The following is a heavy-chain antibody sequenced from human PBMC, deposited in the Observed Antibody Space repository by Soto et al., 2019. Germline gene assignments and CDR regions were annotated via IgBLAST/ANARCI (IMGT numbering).Heavy chain of an antibody. V-gene: IGHV1-69*01. J-gene: IGHJ6*02. CDR1: GVSFNNNG. CDR2: VSPPFRTS. CDR3: ARVLYYGSGSYSPYGMDV. D-gene: IGHD3-10*01. Sequence: QVQLVQSGAEVKKPGSSVKVSCKTSGVSFNNNGIGWVRQAPGHGLEWMGGVSPPFRTSNYARKFQGRISITAHASTGTVNMELSSLTSDVTAQYYCARVLYYGSGSYSPYGMDVWGQGTTVTVSS.